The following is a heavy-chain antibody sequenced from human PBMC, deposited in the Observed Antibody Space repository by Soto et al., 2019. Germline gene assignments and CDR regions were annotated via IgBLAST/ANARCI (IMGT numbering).Heavy chain of an antibody. Sequence: SETLSLTCTVSGGSISSSNYYWGWILQPPGKGLDWIGNIFYSGTPYYNPSLRSRITISIDTSKNQFSLRLNSVTAAESGVYFCARFVVPATRHPDFDYWGPGTLVTVSS. CDR3: ARFVVPATRHPDFDY. CDR2: IFYSGTP. D-gene: IGHD2-15*01. J-gene: IGHJ4*02. V-gene: IGHV4-39*01. CDR1: GGSISSSNYY.